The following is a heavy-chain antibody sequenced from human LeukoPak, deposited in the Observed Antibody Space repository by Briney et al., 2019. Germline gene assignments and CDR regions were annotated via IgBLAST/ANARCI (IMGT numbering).Heavy chain of an antibody. D-gene: IGHD3-16*02. CDR3: ARDGDDYVWGSYRNSNWFDP. J-gene: IGHJ5*02. CDR2: IWYDGSNK. CDR1: GFTFSSYG. Sequence: GGSLRLSCAASGFTFSSYGMHWVRQAPGKELEWVAVIWYDGSNKYYADSVKGRFTISRDISKNTLYLQMNSLRAEDTAVYYCARDGDDYVWGSYRNSNWFDPWGQGTLVTVSS. V-gene: IGHV3-33*01.